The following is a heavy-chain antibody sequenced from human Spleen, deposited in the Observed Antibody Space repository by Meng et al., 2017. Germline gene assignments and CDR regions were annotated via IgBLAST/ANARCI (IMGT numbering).Heavy chain of an antibody. CDR1: GDSITNHNW. Sequence: VQSRESGPAPVKPSEPLSLTCAVSGDSITNHNWWAWVRQPPGKGLEWIGEIPHRGSSAYNPSLKSRVSMSIDKSKNQFSLKLTSVTAADTAVYHYLRGSGGSVWGQGTLVTVSS. V-gene: IGHV4-4*02. CDR2: IPHRGSS. J-gene: IGHJ1*01. CDR3: LRGSGGSV. D-gene: IGHD3-10*01.